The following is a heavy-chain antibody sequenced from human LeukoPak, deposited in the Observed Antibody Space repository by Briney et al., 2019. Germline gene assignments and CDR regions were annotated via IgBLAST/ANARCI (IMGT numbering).Heavy chain of an antibody. Sequence: GASVKVSCKASGYTFTSYGSSWVRQAPGQGLEWMGRINPNSGGTNYAQKFQGRVTMTRDTSISTAYMELSRLRSDDTAVYYCARVGVTYYGSGSYPDYWGQGTLVTVSS. CDR3: ARVGVTYYGSGSYPDY. CDR1: GYTFTSYG. CDR2: INPNSGGT. J-gene: IGHJ4*02. D-gene: IGHD3-10*01. V-gene: IGHV1-2*06.